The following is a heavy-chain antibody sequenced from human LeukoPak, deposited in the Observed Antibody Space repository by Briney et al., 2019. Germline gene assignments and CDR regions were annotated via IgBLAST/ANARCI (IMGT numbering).Heavy chain of an antibody. V-gene: IGHV3-66*01. CDR3: AREGSSGYYFDY. CDR2: IYSGGST. D-gene: IGHD3-22*01. CDR1: GFTVSSNY. J-gene: IGHJ4*02. Sequence: PGGSLRLSCAASGFTVSSNYMSWVRQAPGKGLEWVSVIYSGGSTYYADSVKGRFTISRDNSKNTLSLQMNSLRAEDKAVYYCAREGSSGYYFDYWRQGTLVPVSS.